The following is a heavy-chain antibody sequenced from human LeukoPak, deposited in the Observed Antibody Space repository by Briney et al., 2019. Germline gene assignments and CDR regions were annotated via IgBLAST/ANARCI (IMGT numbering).Heavy chain of an antibody. J-gene: IGHJ4*02. CDR2: ISGSGGST. CDR3: ARKYGGNSYYFDY. Sequence: GGSLRLSCAASGFTFSSYAMSWVRQAPGKGLEWVSAISGSGGSTYYADSVKGRFTISRDNSKNTLYLQMNSLRAEDTAVYYCARKYGGNSYYFDYWGQGTLVTVSS. D-gene: IGHD4-23*01. CDR1: GFTFSSYA. V-gene: IGHV3-23*01.